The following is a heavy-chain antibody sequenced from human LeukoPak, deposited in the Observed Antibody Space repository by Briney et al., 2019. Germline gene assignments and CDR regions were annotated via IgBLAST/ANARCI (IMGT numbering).Heavy chain of an antibody. CDR1: GYTFTSYY. CDR3: ASSGSVDPYYDILTGYYPPDY. J-gene: IGHJ4*02. D-gene: IGHD3-9*01. V-gene: IGHV1-46*01. CDR2: INPSGGST. Sequence: ASVKVSCKASGYTFTSYYMHWVRQAPGQGLEWMGIINPSGGSTSYAQKFQGRVTMTRDTSTSTVYMELSSLRSEDTAVYYCASSGSVDPYYDILTGYYPPDYWGQGTLVTVSS.